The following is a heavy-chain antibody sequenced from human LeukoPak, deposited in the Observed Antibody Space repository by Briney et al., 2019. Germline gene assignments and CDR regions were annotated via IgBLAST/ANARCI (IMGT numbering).Heavy chain of an antibody. CDR3: ARDDGSYDAFDI. D-gene: IGHD2-15*01. V-gene: IGHV4-61*02. Sequence: PSQTLSPTCTVSGGSISSGSYYWSWIRQPAGKGLEWIGRIYTSGSTNYNPSLKSRVTISVDTSKNQFSLKLSSVTAADTAVYYCARDDGSYDAFDIWGQGTMVTVSS. CDR2: IYTSGST. J-gene: IGHJ3*02. CDR1: GGSISSGSYY.